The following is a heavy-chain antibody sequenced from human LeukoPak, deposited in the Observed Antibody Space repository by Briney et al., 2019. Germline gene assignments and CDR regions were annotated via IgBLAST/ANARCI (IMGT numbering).Heavy chain of an antibody. J-gene: IGHJ6*02. CDR2: INHSGST. D-gene: IGHD6-19*01. V-gene: IGHV4-34*01. Sequence: PSETLSLTCAVYGGSFSGYYWSWIRQPPGKGLEWIGEINHSGSTNYNPSLKSRVTISVDTSKNQFSLKLSSVTAADTAVYYCARGGWTPSRYGMDVWGQGTTVTVSS. CDR1: GGSFSGYY. CDR3: ARGGWTPSRYGMDV.